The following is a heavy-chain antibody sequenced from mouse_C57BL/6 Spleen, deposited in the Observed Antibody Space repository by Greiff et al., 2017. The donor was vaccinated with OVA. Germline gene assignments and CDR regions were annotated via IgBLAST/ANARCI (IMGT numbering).Heavy chain of an antibody. CDR3: ARHGHYYGRAYYYAMDY. J-gene: IGHJ4*01. Sequence: VKLQESGAELVKPGASVKLSCKASGYTFTEYTIHWVKQRSGQGLEWIGWFYPGSGSIKYNEKFKDKATLTADKSSSTVYMELSRLTSEDSAVYFCARHGHYYGRAYYYAMDYWGQGTSVTVSS. V-gene: IGHV1-62-2*01. D-gene: IGHD1-1*01. CDR1: GYTFTEYT. CDR2: FYPGSGSI.